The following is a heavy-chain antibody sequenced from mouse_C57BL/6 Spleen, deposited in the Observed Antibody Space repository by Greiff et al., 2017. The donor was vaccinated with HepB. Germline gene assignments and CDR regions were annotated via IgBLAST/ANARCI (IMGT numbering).Heavy chain of an antibody. CDR2: ISNLAYSI. CDR3: ARIDGYSFAY. Sequence: DVMLVESGGGLVQPGGSLKLSCAASGFTFSDYGMAWVRQAPRKGPEWVAFISNLAYSIYYADTVTGRFTISRENAKNTLYLEMSSLRSEDTAMYYCARIDGYSFAYWGQGTLVTVSA. D-gene: IGHD2-3*01. CDR1: GFTFSDYG. J-gene: IGHJ3*01. V-gene: IGHV5-15*01.